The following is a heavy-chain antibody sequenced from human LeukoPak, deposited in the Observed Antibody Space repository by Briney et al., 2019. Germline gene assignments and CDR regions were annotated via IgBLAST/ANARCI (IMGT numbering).Heavy chain of an antibody. Sequence: GGSLRLSCAASGFTFSSYAMSWVRQAPGKGLEWVSAISGSGGSTYYADSVKGRFTISRDNSKNTLYLQMNSLRAEGTAVYYCAKPVESTYYYDSSGYYPDYWGQGTLVTVSS. V-gene: IGHV3-23*01. CDR2: ISGSGGST. D-gene: IGHD3-22*01. CDR1: GFTFSSYA. CDR3: AKPVESTYYYDSSGYYPDY. J-gene: IGHJ4*02.